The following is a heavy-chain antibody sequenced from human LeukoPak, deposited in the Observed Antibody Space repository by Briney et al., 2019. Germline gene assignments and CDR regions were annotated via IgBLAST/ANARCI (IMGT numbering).Heavy chain of an antibody. Sequence: PSETLSLTCAVYGGSFSGYSWSWIRQPPGKGLEWIGYIYHSGSTYYNPSLKSRVTISVDRSKNQFSLKLSSVTAADTAVYYCARATYYYGSGSQFDYWGQGTLVTVSS. CDR1: GGSFSGYS. J-gene: IGHJ4*02. CDR2: IYHSGST. CDR3: ARATYYYGSGSQFDY. D-gene: IGHD3-10*01. V-gene: IGHV4-30-2*01.